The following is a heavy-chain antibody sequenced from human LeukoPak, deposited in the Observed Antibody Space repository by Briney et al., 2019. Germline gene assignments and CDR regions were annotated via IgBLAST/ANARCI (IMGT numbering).Heavy chain of an antibody. J-gene: IGHJ4*02. Sequence: GGSLRLSCAASRFTFSDYYMSWLRQAPGKELEWVSYISSSGSTIYYADSVKGRFTITRDNAKNSLYLQMNSLRAEDTAVYYCAREPRVLLCQDYWGQGTLVTVSS. CDR1: RFTFSDYY. V-gene: IGHV3-11*01. CDR3: AREPRVLLCQDY. CDR2: ISSSGSTI. D-gene: IGHD3-10*01.